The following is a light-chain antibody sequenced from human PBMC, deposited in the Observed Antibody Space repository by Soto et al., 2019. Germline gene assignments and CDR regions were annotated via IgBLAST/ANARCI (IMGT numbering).Light chain of an antibody. CDR1: QSVSSN. CDR2: GAS. J-gene: IGKJ1*01. CDR3: QQHNIWPPLT. V-gene: IGKV3-15*01. Sequence: EIVMTQSPATLSVSPGERATLSCRASQSVSSNLAWYQQKPGQAPRLLMYGASTRATGIPDRFSGSVSGTEFALTISSLATEVFVGYYCQQHNIWPPLTFGQRTKLE.